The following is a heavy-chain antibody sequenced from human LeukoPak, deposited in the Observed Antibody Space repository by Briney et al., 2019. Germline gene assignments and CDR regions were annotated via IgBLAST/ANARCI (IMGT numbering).Heavy chain of an antibody. CDR1: GASVSGSNYY. J-gene: IGHJ4*02. D-gene: IGHD1-26*01. V-gene: IGHV4-39*01. Sequence: PSETLSLTCAVSGASVSGSNYYWGWIRQPPGKGLEWIGNIYSSGSTYYNASLQSRVTISIDTSKNQFSLRLNSVTAADTAMYFCAKSGGYGLIDYWGQGTRVIVSS. CDR3: AKSGGYGLIDY. CDR2: IYSSGST.